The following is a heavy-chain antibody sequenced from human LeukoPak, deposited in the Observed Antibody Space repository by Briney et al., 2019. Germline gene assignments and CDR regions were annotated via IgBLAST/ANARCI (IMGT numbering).Heavy chain of an antibody. V-gene: IGHV4-39*07. CDR2: IYYSGGT. J-gene: IGHJ6*02. CDR3: ARVGSYYGMDV. D-gene: IGHD1-26*01. CDR1: GFTFSSYS. Sequence: GSLRLSCAASGFTFSSYSMNWIRRPPGKGLEWIGSIYYSGGTYYNPSLKSRVTISVDTSKNQFSLKLSSVTAADTAVYYCARVGSYYGMDVWGQGTTVTVSS.